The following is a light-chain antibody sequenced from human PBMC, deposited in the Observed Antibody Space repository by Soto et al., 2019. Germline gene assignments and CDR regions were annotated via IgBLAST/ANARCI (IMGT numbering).Light chain of an antibody. CDR3: QDYHSWPPLT. Sequence: EIVMTQSPATLSVSPGERATLSCRASQSVSSNLAWYQQKPGQAPRLLIYGASTRATGIPAMFSGSGSGPQFNINISSMQSEDFAVYSYQDYHSWPPLTFGGGTKVEIK. V-gene: IGKV3-15*01. J-gene: IGKJ4*02. CDR2: GAS. CDR1: QSVSSN.